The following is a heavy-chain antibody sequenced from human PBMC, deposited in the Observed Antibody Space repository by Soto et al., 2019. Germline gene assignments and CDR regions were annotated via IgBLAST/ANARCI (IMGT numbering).Heavy chain of an antibody. J-gene: IGHJ6*03. CDR1: GGTFGGYY. V-gene: IGHV4-34*01. CDR2: INHSGST. D-gene: IGHD4-17*01. CDR3: ARGVTTVTIHYYYYYMDV. Sequence: SETLSLTCAVYGGTFGGYYWSWIRQPPGKGLEWIGEINHSGSTNYNPSLKSRVTISVDTSKNQFSLKLSSVTAADTAVYYCARGVTTVTIHYYYYYMDVWGKGTTVTVSS.